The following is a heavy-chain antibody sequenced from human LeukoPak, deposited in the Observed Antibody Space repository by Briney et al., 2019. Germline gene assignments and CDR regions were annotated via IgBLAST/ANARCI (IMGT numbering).Heavy chain of an antibody. V-gene: IGHV4-38-2*01. Sequence: SETLSLTCAVSGYSISSGYYWGWIRRPPGKGLEWIGSIYHSGSTYYNPSLKSRVTISVDTSKNQFSLKLSSVTAADTAVYYCARLRYDFWSGYYNFDYWGQGTLVTVSS. D-gene: IGHD3-3*01. CDR2: IYHSGST. CDR1: GYSISSGYY. J-gene: IGHJ4*02. CDR3: ARLRYDFWSGYYNFDY.